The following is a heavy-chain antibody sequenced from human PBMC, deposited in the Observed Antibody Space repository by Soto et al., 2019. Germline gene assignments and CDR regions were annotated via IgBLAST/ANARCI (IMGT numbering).Heavy chain of an antibody. V-gene: IGHV4-39*01. CDR3: ARDYFDSSDYTTHWFDP. CDR1: GDSISNSRFY. J-gene: IGHJ5*02. D-gene: IGHD3-22*01. Sequence: SETLSLTCGVSGDSISNSRFYWAWIRQPPGEGLEWIGSIYHTGNAYYNPSLKSRVTISVDTSKNQFSLKVTSVTAADTALYYFARDYFDSSDYTTHWFDPWRQGTLDPVSS. CDR2: IYHTGNA.